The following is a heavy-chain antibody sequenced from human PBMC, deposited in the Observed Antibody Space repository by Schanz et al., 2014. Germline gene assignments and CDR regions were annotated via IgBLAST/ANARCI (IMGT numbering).Heavy chain of an antibody. CDR2: INGGGETT. CDR1: GFTFSDYY. V-gene: IGHV3-11*01. CDR3: ARGNYGMDV. J-gene: IGHJ6*02. Sequence: VQLVESGGGLVQPGESLRLSCAASGFTFSDYYMTWIRQAPGKGLEWVSYINGGGETTYYADSVRGRFTISRDNAKNSLFLQMNSLRAEDTAKYYCARGNYGMDVWGQGTTVTVSS.